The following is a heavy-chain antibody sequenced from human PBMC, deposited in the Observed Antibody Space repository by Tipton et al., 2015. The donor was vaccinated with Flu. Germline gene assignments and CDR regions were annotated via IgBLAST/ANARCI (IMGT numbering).Heavy chain of an antibody. D-gene: IGHD2-15*01. V-gene: IGHV4-59*08. CDR1: GGSISSYY. CDR3: ARHGCGGGGCPFQH. CDR2: IYYSGST. J-gene: IGHJ1*01. Sequence: TLSPTCTVSGGSISSYYWSWIRQPPGKGLEWIGYIYYSGSTIYNPSLKSRVTISVDTSKNQFSLNLSSVTAADTAVYYCARHGCGGGGCPFQHWGLGTLVTVSP.